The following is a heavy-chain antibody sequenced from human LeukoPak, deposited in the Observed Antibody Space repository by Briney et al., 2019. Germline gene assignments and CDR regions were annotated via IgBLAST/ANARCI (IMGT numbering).Heavy chain of an antibody. V-gene: IGHV3-9*01. J-gene: IGHJ4*02. D-gene: IGHD6-13*01. CDR3: AKGKDHLKKKQQLVLGLYYFDY. Sequence: GGSLRLSCAASGFTFDDYAMHWVRQAPGKGLEWVSGISWNSGSIGYADSVKGRFTISRDNAKNSLYLQMNSLRAEDTALYYCAKGKDHLKKKQQLVLGLYYFDYWGQGTLVTVSS. CDR1: GFTFDDYA. CDR2: ISWNSGSI.